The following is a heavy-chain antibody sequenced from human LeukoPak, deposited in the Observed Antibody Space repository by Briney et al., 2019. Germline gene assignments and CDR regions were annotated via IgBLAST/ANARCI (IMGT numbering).Heavy chain of an antibody. D-gene: IGHD4-11*01. V-gene: IGHV3-48*04. J-gene: IGHJ3*02. CDR1: GFSFSSYS. CDR3: ARAQKYSYDAFDI. Sequence: GGSLRLSCAASGFSFSSYSMNWVRQAPGKGLEYVSYISSGSGAIYYADSVQGRFTISRDNAKNSLYLQMNSLSAEDTAVYYCARAQKYSYDAFDIWGQGTMVTVSS. CDR2: ISSGSGAI.